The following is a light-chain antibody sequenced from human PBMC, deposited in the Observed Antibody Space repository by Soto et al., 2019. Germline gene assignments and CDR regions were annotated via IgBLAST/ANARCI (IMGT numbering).Light chain of an antibody. J-gene: IGLJ1*01. CDR1: SSDVGGYNY. Sequence: QSVLTHPASVSGSPGQSITISCTGTSSDVGGYNYVSWYQQHPGKAPKLMIYEVSNRPSGVSNRFSGSKSGNTASLTISGLQAEDEADYYCSSYTSSSTLVFGTGTKVTVL. V-gene: IGLV2-14*01. CDR2: EVS. CDR3: SSYTSSSTLV.